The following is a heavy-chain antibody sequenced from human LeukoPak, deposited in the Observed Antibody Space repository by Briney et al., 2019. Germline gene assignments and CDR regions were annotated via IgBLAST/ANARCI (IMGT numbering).Heavy chain of an antibody. CDR2: IRYSGST. J-gene: IGHJ5*02. CDR1: GGSISSNTYF. CDR3: ATSDTVSTYNWFDP. D-gene: IGHD5/OR15-5a*01. Sequence: SSETLSLTCNVSGGSISSNTYFWGWIRRPPGKGLEWIGSIRYSGSTYYNPSLKSRVTISVDTSKNQLSLNLSSLTAADTAVYYCATSDTVSTYNWFDPWGQGTLVTVS. V-gene: IGHV4-39*01.